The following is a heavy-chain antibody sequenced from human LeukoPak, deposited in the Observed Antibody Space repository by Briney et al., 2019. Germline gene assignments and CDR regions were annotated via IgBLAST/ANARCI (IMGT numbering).Heavy chain of an antibody. Sequence: GGSLRLSCAASGFTFSLYWMSWVSQVPGKGLEWVAKIKQDGGEKYCVDSVAGLFTVSRDNAKNSLELQMNSLRAEDTAVYYCAREFVSVTTHFLFDSWGQGTLVTVSS. CDR2: IKQDGGEK. CDR3: AREFVSVTTHFLFDS. CDR1: GFTFSLYW. D-gene: IGHD4-17*01. V-gene: IGHV3-7*03. J-gene: IGHJ4*02.